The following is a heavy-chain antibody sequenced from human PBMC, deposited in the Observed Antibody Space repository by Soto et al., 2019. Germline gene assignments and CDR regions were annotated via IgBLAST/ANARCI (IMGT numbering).Heavy chain of an antibody. CDR3: AQGSKLVL. D-gene: IGHD1-7*01. J-gene: IGHJ4*03. V-gene: IGHV3-30-3*02. CDR1: GFTFSSYA. Sequence: HPGGSLRLSCAASGFTFSSYAMHWVRQAPGKGLEWVAVISYDGSNKYYADSVKGRFTISRDNSKNTLCLQMNSLRAEDTAVYYCAQGSKLVLWGRGTLVTVSS. CDR2: ISYDGSNK.